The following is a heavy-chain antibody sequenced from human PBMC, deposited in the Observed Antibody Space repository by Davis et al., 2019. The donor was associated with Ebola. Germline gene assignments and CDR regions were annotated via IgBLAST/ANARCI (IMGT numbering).Heavy chain of an antibody. V-gene: IGHV1-18*01. CDR3: ARGLMDSAAFRAGWFDP. CDR2: ISAYNGNT. J-gene: IGHJ5*02. D-gene: IGHD2/OR15-2a*01. CDR1: GYAFSTYG. Sequence: AASVKVSCKASGYAFSTYGITWVRQAPGQGLEWLGWISAYNGNTNYAQNLQGRVTMTTDTSTSTAYMELRSLRSDDTAVYYCARGLMDSAAFRAGWFDPWGQGTAVTVS.